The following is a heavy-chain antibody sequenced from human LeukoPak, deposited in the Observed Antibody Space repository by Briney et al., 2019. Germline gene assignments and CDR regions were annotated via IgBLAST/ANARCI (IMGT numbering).Heavy chain of an antibody. CDR1: GGSISGSY. CDR3: ARELRRGYSGYDS. Sequence: PSETLSLTCTVSGGSISGSYWSWIRQPPGQGLEWIAYIHSSGSTYYNPSLKSRVTISVDTSKNQFSLKLSSVTAADTAVYYCARELRRGYSGYDSWGQGTLVTVSS. V-gene: IGHV4-59*12. J-gene: IGHJ5*02. D-gene: IGHD5-12*01. CDR2: IHSSGST.